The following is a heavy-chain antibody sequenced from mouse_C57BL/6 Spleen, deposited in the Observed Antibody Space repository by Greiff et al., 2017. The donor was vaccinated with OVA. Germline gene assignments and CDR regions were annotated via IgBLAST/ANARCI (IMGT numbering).Heavy chain of an antibody. CDR1: GYTFTSYW. Sequence: QVQLQQPGAELVRPGSSVKLSCKASGYTFTSYWMHWVKQRPIQGLEWIGNIDPSDSETHYNQKFKDKATLTVDKSSSTAYMQLSSLTSEDSAVYYCARGGTNWEYFEVWGTGTTVTVSS. V-gene: IGHV1-52*01. CDR3: ARGGTNWEYFEV. J-gene: IGHJ1*03. D-gene: IGHD4-1*01. CDR2: IDPSDSET.